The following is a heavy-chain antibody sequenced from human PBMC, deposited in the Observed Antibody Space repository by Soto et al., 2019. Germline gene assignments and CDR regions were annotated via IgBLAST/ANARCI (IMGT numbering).Heavy chain of an antibody. CDR2: IYPGDSET. D-gene: IGHD3-16*01. CDR1: GYRFFSDW. V-gene: IGHV5-51*01. Sequence: PEESLKVYCKGSGYRFFSDWVGWVRQMPGRGLELMGIIYPGDSETRYSPLFQGQVSISADKSISTAYLQWSSLKASDAATYYCARLGGYDFSDGMDVWGQGTTVTVTS. J-gene: IGHJ6*02. CDR3: ARLGGYDFSDGMDV.